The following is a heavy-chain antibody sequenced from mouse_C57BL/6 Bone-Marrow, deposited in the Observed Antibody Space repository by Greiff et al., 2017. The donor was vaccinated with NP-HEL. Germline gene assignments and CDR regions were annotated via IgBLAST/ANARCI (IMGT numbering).Heavy chain of an antibody. CDR3: AREGNPYYDYIYYAMDY. V-gene: IGHV1-55*01. J-gene: IGHJ4*01. Sequence: VQLKQPGAELVKPGASVKMSCKASGYTFTSYWITWVKQRPGQGLEWIGDIYPGSGSTNYNEKFKSKATLTVDTSSSTAYMQLSSLTSEDSAVYYCAREGNPYYDYIYYAMDYWGQGTSVTVSS. CDR2: IYPGSGST. CDR1: GYTFTSYW. D-gene: IGHD2-4*01.